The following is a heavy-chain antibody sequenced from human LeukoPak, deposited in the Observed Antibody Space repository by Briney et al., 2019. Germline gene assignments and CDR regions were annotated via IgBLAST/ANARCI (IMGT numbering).Heavy chain of an antibody. Sequence: GGSLRLSCEASGFTFSNYAMNWVRQAPGKGLEWVSAISGSDAGTYYADSVKGRFTISRDNSKNTLYLQMNSLRAEDTAIYYCAKERSFGTWLGDYWGQGTLVTVSS. J-gene: IGHJ4*02. CDR2: ISGSDAGT. D-gene: IGHD2/OR15-2a*01. V-gene: IGHV3-23*01. CDR3: AKERSFGTWLGDY. CDR1: GFTFSNYA.